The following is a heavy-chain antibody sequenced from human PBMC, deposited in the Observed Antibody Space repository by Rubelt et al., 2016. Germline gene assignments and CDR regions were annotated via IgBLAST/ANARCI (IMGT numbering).Heavy chain of an antibody. CDR1: GYTVTSYG. V-gene: IGHV1-18*01. CDR2: ISGHNGNT. Sequence: QIQLVQSGTEVKNPGASVKISCRASGYTVTSYGVSWVRQVPGQGLEWMGWISGHNGNTKYSEKVKGRVTMTTDISTSTAYMELRSLRSDDTAVYYCARDRWCGVSSIYYYGMDVCGQGTTVTVSS. D-gene: IGHD3-10*01. J-gene: IGHJ6*02. CDR3: ARDRWCGVSSIYYYGMDV.